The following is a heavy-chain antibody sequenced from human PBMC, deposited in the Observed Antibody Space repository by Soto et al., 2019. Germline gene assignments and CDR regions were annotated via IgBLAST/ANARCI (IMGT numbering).Heavy chain of an antibody. V-gene: IGHV3-74*01. D-gene: IGHD5-18*01. CDR1: GFTFSAYW. CDR3: AKREGNTFGLFH. Sequence: EVQLVESGGGLVQPGGSLRLSCAASGFTFSAYWIHWVRQAPEKGLEWVSRIKTDGSSTDYADSVKGRFTISRDNPTNILYLQMYSLRVEDTAVYYCAKREGNTFGLFHWGQGTLVTASS. J-gene: IGHJ4*02. CDR2: IKTDGSST.